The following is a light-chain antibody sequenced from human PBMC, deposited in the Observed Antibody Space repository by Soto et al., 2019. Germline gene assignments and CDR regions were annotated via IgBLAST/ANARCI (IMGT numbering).Light chain of an antibody. CDR3: SSYTSSSTYV. CDR1: SSDVGNYNY. CDR2: DVS. V-gene: IGLV2-14*01. J-gene: IGLJ1*01. Sequence: QSALTQPASVSGSPGQSITISCTGTSSDVGNYNYVSWYQQHPGKAPKLMIYDVSNRPSGVSNRFSGSKSGNTASLTISGLQVEDETDYYCSSYTSSSTYVFGTGTKVT.